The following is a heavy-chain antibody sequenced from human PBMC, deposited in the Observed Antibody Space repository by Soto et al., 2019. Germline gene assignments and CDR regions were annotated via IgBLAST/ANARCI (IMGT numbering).Heavy chain of an antibody. CDR1: GFTFSSYD. J-gene: IGHJ3*02. CDR3: AGRAASNTVDEAFDI. D-gene: IGHD4-17*01. CDR2: IGTAGDT. V-gene: IGHV3-13*01. Sequence: PGGSLRLSCAASGFTFSSYDMHWVRQATGKGLEWVSAIGTAGDTYYPGSVKGRFAISRENAKNSLYLQMNSLRAGDTAVYYCAGRAASNTVDEAFDIWGQGTMVTVSS.